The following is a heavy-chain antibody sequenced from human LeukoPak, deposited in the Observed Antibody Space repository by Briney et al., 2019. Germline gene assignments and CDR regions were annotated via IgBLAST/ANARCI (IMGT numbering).Heavy chain of an antibody. Sequence: GGSLRLSCAASGFTFSSYSMNWVRQAPGKGPEWVSSISSSSSYIYYADSVKGRFTISRDNAKNSLYLQMNSLRAEDTAVYYCARGSTMVRELPYYWGQGTLVTVSS. D-gene: IGHD3-10*01. J-gene: IGHJ4*02. CDR3: ARGSTMVRELPYY. CDR2: ISSSSSYI. CDR1: GFTFSSYS. V-gene: IGHV3-21*01.